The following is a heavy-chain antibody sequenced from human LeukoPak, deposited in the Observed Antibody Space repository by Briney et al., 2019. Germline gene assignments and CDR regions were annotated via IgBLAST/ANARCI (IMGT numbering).Heavy chain of an antibody. CDR2: INPNSGGT. J-gene: IGHJ4*02. Sequence: ASVKDSCKASGYTFTGYYMHWVRQAPGQGLEWMGRINPNSGGTNYAQKFQGRVTMTRDTSISTAYMELSRLRSDDTAVYYCARDESYYDSSGYREWGQGTLVTVSS. V-gene: IGHV1-2*06. CDR1: GYTFTGYY. CDR3: ARDESYYDSSGYRE. D-gene: IGHD3-22*01.